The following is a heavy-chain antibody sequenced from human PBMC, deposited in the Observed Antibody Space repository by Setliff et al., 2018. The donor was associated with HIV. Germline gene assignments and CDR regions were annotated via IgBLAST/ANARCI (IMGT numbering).Heavy chain of an antibody. J-gene: IGHJ4*02. CDR3: ARLSDTAMASFDS. V-gene: IGHV4-59*08. CDR2: IYKSGST. Sequence: SETLSLTCSVSGGSISTYHWSWIRQPPGKGLEWIGYIYKSGSTDYSPSLKSRVTISPGTSKNQFSLKLTSVTAADTAVYYCARLSDTAMASFDSWGQGILVTVSS. CDR1: GGSISTYH. D-gene: IGHD5-18*01.